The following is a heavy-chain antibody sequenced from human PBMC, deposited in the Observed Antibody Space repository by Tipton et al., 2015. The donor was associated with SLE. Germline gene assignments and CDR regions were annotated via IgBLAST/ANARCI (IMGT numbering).Heavy chain of an antibody. CDR3: ARGFSAADFWSGYFVNWFDP. Sequence: TLSLTCEVSGYSITSDYYWGWIRQPPGEGLEWIGSIFHSGTTYHNPSLKSRVTISVDTSNNQFSLKVNSVTAADTAVYYCARGFSAADFWSGYFVNWFDPWGQGTLVTVSS. J-gene: IGHJ5*02. V-gene: IGHV4-38-2*01. CDR1: GYSITSDYY. D-gene: IGHD3-3*01. CDR2: IFHSGTT.